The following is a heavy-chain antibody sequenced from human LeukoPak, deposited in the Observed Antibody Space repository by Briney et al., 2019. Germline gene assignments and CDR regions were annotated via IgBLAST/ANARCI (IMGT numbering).Heavy chain of an antibody. J-gene: IGHJ3*02. D-gene: IGHD6-13*01. Sequence: GGSLRLSCSASGFSFRNYDMHWVRHPPGKGLEWVSAVGTGGDTYYAGSVKGRFTVVRENAKNTLYLQMNSLRAGDTAMYYCARRSAAAGIDAFDIWGQGTMVTVSS. CDR2: VGTGGDT. V-gene: IGHV3-13*01. CDR1: GFSFRNYD. CDR3: ARRSAAAGIDAFDI.